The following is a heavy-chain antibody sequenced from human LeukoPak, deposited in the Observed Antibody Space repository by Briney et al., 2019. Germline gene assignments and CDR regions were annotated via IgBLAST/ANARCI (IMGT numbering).Heavy chain of an antibody. J-gene: IGHJ4*02. D-gene: IGHD1-26*01. CDR2: ISGNAGST. V-gene: IGHV3-23*01. Sequence: PGGSLRLSCAASGFTLSSYAMSWVRQAPGKGLEWVSLISGNAGSTYYADSVKGRFTISRDITKNTLYLQMNSLRAEDTAVYYCARDPGSGSYWGQGTLVTVSS. CDR1: GFTLSSYA. CDR3: ARDPGSGSY.